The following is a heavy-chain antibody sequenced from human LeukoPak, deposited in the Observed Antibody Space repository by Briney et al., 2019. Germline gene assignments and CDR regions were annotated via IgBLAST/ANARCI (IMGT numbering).Heavy chain of an antibody. CDR3: ARILAAAGLNWFDL. V-gene: IGHV1-18*01. CDR2: ISAFNGDT. CDR1: GYTFTSYG. J-gene: IGHJ5*02. D-gene: IGHD6-13*01. Sequence: GAVNVSCKASGYTFTSYGISWVRQAPGQGLEWMGWISAFNGDTNYAQKLQGRVTMITDTSTSTDYMELRSLRSDDTAVYYCARILAAAGLNWFDLWGQGTLVSVP.